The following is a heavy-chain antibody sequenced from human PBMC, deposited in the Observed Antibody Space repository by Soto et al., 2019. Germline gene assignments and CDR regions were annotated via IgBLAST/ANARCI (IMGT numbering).Heavy chain of an antibody. CDR2: IIPIFGTA. J-gene: IGHJ6*02. CDR3: AQYSSSPVYYYYGMDV. D-gene: IGHD6-6*01. V-gene: IGHV1-69*06. CDR1: GGTFSSYA. Sequence: SVKVYCKASGGTFSSYAISWVRQAPGQGLEWMGGIIPIFGTANYAQKFQGRVTITADKSTSTAYMELSSLRSEDTAVYYCAQYSSSPVYYYYGMDVWGQGTTVTVSS.